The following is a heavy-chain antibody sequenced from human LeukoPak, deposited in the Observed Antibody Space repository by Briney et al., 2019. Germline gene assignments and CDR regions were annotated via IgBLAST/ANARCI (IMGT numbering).Heavy chain of an antibody. J-gene: IGHJ4*02. Sequence: SETLSLTCAVSGGSISSSGYFSSWIRQHPGKGPEWIGYIYHSGSAYYNPSLKSRFIISVDTSKNQFSLKLSSVTAADTAVYYCASNRITVAKFDYWGQGTLVTVSS. CDR3: ASNRITVAKFDY. CDR1: GGSISSSGYF. CDR2: IYHSGSA. V-gene: IGHV4-31*11. D-gene: IGHD6-19*01.